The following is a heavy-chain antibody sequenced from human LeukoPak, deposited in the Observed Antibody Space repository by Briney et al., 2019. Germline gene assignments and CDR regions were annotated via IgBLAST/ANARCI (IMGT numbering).Heavy chain of an antibody. CDR2: IYTSGST. D-gene: IGHD3-3*01. V-gene: IGHV4-61*02. J-gene: IGHJ4*02. CDR1: GGSISSGSYY. Sequence: SQTLSLTCTVSGGSISSGSYYRGWIRQPAGKGLEWIGRIYTSGSTNYNPSLKSRVTISVDTSKNQFSLKLSSVTAADTAVYYCARGRPSYDFWSGYLFDYWGQGTLVTVSS. CDR3: ARGRPSYDFWSGYLFDY.